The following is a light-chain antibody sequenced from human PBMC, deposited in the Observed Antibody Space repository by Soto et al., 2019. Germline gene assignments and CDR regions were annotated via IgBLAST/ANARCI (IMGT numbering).Light chain of an antibody. J-gene: IGLJ1*01. Sequence: QSALTQPASVSGSPGQSITISCTGTSSDVGGYNYVSWYQQQSGKAPKLMIHEVSNRPSGVSNRFSGSKSGNTASLTISGLHAEDEDDYYSSSYTNSRDYVFGTGTKLTVL. V-gene: IGLV2-14*01. CDR1: SSDVGGYNY. CDR3: SSYTNSRDYV. CDR2: EVS.